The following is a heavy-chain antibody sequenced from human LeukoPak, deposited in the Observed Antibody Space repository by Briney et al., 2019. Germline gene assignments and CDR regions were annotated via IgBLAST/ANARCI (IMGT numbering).Heavy chain of an antibody. CDR2: INPKTGAT. D-gene: IGHD4/OR15-4a*01. V-gene: IGHV1-2*02. CDR1: GYNFIDYF. Sequence: ASVKVSCRASGYNFIDYFLHWLRQAPGQGLEWMGWINPKTGATTYAQNFQGRVTMTRDTSITTGHMELNRLTSDDTDVYYCARAYEYGWFDPWGQGTLVTFSS. J-gene: IGHJ5*02. CDR3: ARAYEYGWFDP.